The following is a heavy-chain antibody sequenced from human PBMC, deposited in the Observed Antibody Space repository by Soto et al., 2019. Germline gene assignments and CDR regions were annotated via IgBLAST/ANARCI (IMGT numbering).Heavy chain of an antibody. D-gene: IGHD6-13*01. CDR1: GYTFTSYG. Sequence: ASVKVSCKASGYTFTSYGIHWVRQAPGQRLEWMGWINAANGDTKYSPKFQGRVTITSDTTASTAYMELSSVRCEDTAVYYCVRRNVSATGIVCFDRWGQVILVTVSS. CDR2: INAANGDT. V-gene: IGHV1-3*01. J-gene: IGHJ5*02. CDR3: VRRNVSATGIVCFDR.